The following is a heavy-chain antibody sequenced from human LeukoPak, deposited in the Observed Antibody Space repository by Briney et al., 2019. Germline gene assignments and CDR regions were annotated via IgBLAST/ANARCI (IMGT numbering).Heavy chain of an antibody. D-gene: IGHD3-22*01. CDR1: GGSISSGGYY. J-gene: IGHJ4*02. CDR3: AREARDYEGSGYYYGN. Sequence: PSETLSLTCTVSGGSISSGGYYWSWIRQHPGKGLEWIGYIYYSGSTYYNPSLKSRVTISVDTSKNQFSLKLSSVTAADTAVYYCAREARDYEGSGYYYGNWGQGTLVTVSS. V-gene: IGHV4-31*03. CDR2: IYYSGST.